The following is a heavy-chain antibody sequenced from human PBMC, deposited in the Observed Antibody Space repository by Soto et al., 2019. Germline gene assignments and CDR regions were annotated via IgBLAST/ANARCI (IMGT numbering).Heavy chain of an antibody. CDR2: ISGYSDYI. D-gene: IGHD3-10*01. V-gene: IGHV3-23*01. J-gene: IGHJ5*02. CDR1: GFPFSDYA. Sequence: EVQLLESGGGLVQSGGSLRLSCASSGFPFSDYAMSWVRQAPGKGLEWVSAISGYSDYIYYADSVKGRFTISSDNSKNTLYLQLNSLRAEDTAVYYCTKGLGGSGSKRKYNWFDLWGQGTLVTVSS. CDR3: TKGLGGSGSKRKYNWFDL.